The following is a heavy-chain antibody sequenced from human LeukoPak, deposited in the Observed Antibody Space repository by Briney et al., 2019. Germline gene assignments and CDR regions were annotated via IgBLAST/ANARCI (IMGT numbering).Heavy chain of an antibody. D-gene: IGHD4-23*01. Sequence: ASVTISCKASGYTFSSYEINWVRQAPGQGLEWVGWMRPNSGKTGYAQKFQGRVTMTSDTSIGTAFMELSSLRSDDTAIFYCARGHYGGNRYFDNWGQGTLVTVSS. CDR3: ARGHYGGNRYFDN. CDR1: GYTFSSYE. CDR2: MRPNSGKT. J-gene: IGHJ4*02. V-gene: IGHV1-8*01.